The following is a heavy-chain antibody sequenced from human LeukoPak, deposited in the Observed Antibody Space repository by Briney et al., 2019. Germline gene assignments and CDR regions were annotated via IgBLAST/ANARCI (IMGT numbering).Heavy chain of an antibody. V-gene: IGHV3-7*01. J-gene: IGHJ4*02. Sequence: GRSRRLSWPVDGLTSSTYWMSWDRHVPGNLREWVANIKQDGSENLYMGFVTGRFTISRDNAKNSLYLQMNSLRGEDTAVYYCAKAKKVGIAAAGTPFDYWGQGTLVTVSS. D-gene: IGHD6-13*01. CDR1: GLTSSTYW. CDR3: AKAKKVGIAAAGTPFDY. CDR2: IKQDGSEN.